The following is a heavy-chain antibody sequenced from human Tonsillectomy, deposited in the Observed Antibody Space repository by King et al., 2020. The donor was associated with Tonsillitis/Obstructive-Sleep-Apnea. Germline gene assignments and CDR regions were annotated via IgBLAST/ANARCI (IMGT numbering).Heavy chain of an antibody. V-gene: IGHV3-48*03. J-gene: IGHJ4*02. Sequence: VQLVESGGGLVQPGGSLRLSCAASGFTFSSYEMNWVRQAPGKGLEWVSYISSSGGTIYYADSVKGRFTISRDNAKNSLYLQMNSLRAEDTAVYYCAREVGYYGSGSYSDYWGQGTLVTVSS. D-gene: IGHD3-10*01. CDR2: ISSSGGTI. CDR3: AREVGYYGSGSYSDY. CDR1: GFTFSSYE.